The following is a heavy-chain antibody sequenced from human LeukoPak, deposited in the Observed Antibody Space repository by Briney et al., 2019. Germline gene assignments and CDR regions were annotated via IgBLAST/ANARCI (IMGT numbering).Heavy chain of an antibody. J-gene: IGHJ4*02. V-gene: IGHV1-18*01. CDR2: ISAYNGNT. D-gene: IGHD4-17*01. CDR3: ARPQSSTTVTTFDY. Sequence: ASVKVYCKASGYTFTSYGISWVGQAPGQGLEWMGWISAYNGNTNYAQKLQGRVTMTTDTSTSTDYMELRSLRSDDTAVYYCARPQSSTTVTTFDYWGQGTLVTVSS. CDR1: GYTFTSYG.